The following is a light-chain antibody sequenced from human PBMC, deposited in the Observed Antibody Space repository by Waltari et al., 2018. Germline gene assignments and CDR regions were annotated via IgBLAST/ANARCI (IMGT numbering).Light chain of an antibody. J-gene: IGLJ2*01. CDR3: SSYSSSTTPLI. CDR1: SSDVGVYNY. V-gene: IGLV2-14*03. Sequence: QSALTQPASVSGSPGQSITISCIGTSSDVGVYNYVSWYQQHPGKPPKLMFYDVSNRPSGVSSRFSGSKSGNTASLTISGLQAEDEADYYCSSYSSSTTPLIFGGGTKLTVL. CDR2: DVS.